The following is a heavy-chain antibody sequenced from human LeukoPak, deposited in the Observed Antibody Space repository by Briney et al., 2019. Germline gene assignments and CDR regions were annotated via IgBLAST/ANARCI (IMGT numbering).Heavy chain of an antibody. J-gene: IGHJ3*02. CDR1: GYTLTELS. CDR2: FDPEDGET. Sequence: GASVKVSCTVSGYTLTELSMHWVRQAPGKGLEWMGGFDPEDGETIYAQKFQGRVTMTEDTSTDTAYMELSSLRSEDTAVYYCATSGSYVEVDAFDIWGQGTMVTVSS. D-gene: IGHD1-26*01. V-gene: IGHV1-24*01. CDR3: ATSGSYVEVDAFDI.